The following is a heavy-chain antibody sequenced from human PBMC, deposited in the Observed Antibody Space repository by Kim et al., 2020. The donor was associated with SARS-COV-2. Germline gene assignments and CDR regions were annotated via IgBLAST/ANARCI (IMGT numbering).Heavy chain of an antibody. CDR2: IFYSGRT. Sequence: SETLSLTCTVSGGSISTYYWSWIRQPPGKGLEWIGYIFYSGRTNYNPSLKSRVTISVDTSKNQFSLKLSSVTAADTAVYYCANTKGSTWPRMDVWGQGTTVTVSS. V-gene: IGHV4-59*01. CDR3: ANTKGSTWPRMDV. J-gene: IGHJ6*02. D-gene: IGHD6-13*01. CDR1: GGSISTYY.